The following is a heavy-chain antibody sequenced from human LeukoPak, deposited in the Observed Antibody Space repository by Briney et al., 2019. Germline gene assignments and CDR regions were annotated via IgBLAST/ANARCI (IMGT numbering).Heavy chain of an antibody. D-gene: IGHD6-19*01. CDR3: ARSPPVSGWYLDWYFDL. Sequence: PSETLSLTCAVSGYSISSGYYWGWIRQPPGKGLEWIGSIYHTGSSYYNPSLKSRVTISVDTSKNQFSLKLSSVTAADTAVYYCARSPPVSGWYLDWYFDLWGRGTLVTVSS. CDR1: GYSISSGYY. J-gene: IGHJ2*01. CDR2: IYHTGSS. V-gene: IGHV4-38-2*01.